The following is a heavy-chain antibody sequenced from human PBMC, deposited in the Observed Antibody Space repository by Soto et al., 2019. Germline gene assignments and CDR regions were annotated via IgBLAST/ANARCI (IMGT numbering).Heavy chain of an antibody. CDR3: ASDPWNYYDSSGYSGDY. D-gene: IGHD3-22*01. J-gene: IGHJ4*02. CDR2: INSDGSST. CDR1: GFTFSSYW. Sequence: GGSLRLSCAASGFTFSSYWMHWVRQAPGRGLVWVSRINSDGSSTSYADSVKGRFTISRDNAKNTLYLQMNSLRAEDAAVYYCASDPWNYYDSSGYSGDYWGQGTLVTVSS. V-gene: IGHV3-74*01.